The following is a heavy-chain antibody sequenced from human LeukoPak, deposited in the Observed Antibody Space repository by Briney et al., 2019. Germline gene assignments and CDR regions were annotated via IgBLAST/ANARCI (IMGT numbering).Heavy chain of an antibody. D-gene: IGHD6-13*01. CDR1: GFTFDDYA. J-gene: IGHJ4*02. Sequence: PGGSLRLSCAASGFTFDDYAMHWVRQAPGKGLEGVSLISWDGGRTYYADSVKGRFTISRDNSKNSLYLQMNSLRAEDTALYYCAKDIATAAAGLMDYWGQGTLVTVSS. CDR3: AKDIATAAAGLMDY. V-gene: IGHV3-43D*03. CDR2: ISWDGGRT.